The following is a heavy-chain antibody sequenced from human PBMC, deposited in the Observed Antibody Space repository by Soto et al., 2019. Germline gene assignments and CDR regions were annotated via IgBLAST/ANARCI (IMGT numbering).Heavy chain of an antibody. J-gene: IGHJ4*02. CDR1: GGTFSSYT. CDR3: ARDLGGPFDY. D-gene: IGHD3-16*01. CDR2: IIPILGIA. V-gene: IGHV1-69*08. Sequence: QVQLVQSGAEVKKPGSSVKVSCKASGGTFSSYTISWVRQAPGQGLEWMGRIIPILGIANYAQKFQGRVTITADKSTSTAYMELSSLRSEDTGVCYCARDLGGPFDYWGQGTLVTVSS.